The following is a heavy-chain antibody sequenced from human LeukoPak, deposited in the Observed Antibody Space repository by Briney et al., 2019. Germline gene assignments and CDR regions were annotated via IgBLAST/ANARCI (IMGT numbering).Heavy chain of an antibody. CDR2: ISGSGGST. CDR1: GYTFSSYA. D-gene: IGHD6-6*01. V-gene: IGHV3-23*01. Sequence: PGGSLRLSCAASGYTFSSYAMSWVRQAPGKGLEWVSAISGSGGSTYYADSVKGRFTISRDNSKNTLYLQMNSLRAEDTAVYYCAGDSEYGFDYWGQGTLVTVSS. J-gene: IGHJ4*02. CDR3: AGDSEYGFDY.